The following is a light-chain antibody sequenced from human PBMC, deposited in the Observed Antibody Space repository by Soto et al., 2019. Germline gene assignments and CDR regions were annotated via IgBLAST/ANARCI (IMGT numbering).Light chain of an antibody. CDR1: SSDVGRYNY. CDR2: EVS. CDR3: TSYTSSSTLV. V-gene: IGLV2-14*01. J-gene: IGLJ1*01. Sequence: QSALTQPASVSGSPGQSITISCTGTSSDVGRYNYVSWYQQHPGKVPKVMIYEVSNRPSGVSNRIAGSKSGNTASLTISGLQAEDEAHYYCTSYTSSSTLVFGTGTKLTVL.